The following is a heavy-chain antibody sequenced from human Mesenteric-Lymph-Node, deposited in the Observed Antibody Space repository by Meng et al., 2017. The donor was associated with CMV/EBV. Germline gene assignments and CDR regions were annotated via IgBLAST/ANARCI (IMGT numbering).Heavy chain of an antibody. CDR2: INHSGST. J-gene: IGHJ4*02. CDR1: GGAFRGYD. D-gene: IGHD4-23*01. CDR3: ARHQRWLKSEGGFNY. Sequence: QWELTAGVAGLLAPPAPSSLTCAAYGGAFRGYDWRCIRQPPGKGLEWSGEINHSGSTKYNPSLKSRVTISVDTSKNQFSLKLSSVTAADTAVYYCARHQRWLKSEGGFNYWGQGILVTVSS. V-gene: IGHV4-34*01.